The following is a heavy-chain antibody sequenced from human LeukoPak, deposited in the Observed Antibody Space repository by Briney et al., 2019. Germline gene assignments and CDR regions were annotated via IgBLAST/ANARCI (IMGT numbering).Heavy chain of an antibody. J-gene: IGHJ4*02. CDR2: INHSGST. V-gene: IGHV4-34*01. CDR1: GGSPSGYF. Sequence: SLSLTCAVYGGSPSGYFCSSGRQPPRNRRESSGEINHSGSTNYNTSLRTRRAISVDPSTSQFTRKLRSVTAADTAVYYRARFPPGDGIDYWGKGTLVTVSS. D-gene: IGHD1-26*01. CDR3: ARFPPGDGIDY.